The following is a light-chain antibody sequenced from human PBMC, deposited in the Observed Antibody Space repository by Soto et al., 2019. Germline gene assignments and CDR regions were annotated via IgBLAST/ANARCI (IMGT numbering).Light chain of an antibody. Sequence: QSVLTQPASVSGYPGQSITISCTGTSSDVGGYNYVSWYQQHPGKAPKLMIYEVSNRPSGVSKRFSGSKSGNTASLTISGLPAEYEADCYCSSYTSSSTPVVFGGGTQLTVL. CDR1: SSDVGGYNY. V-gene: IGLV2-14*01. CDR3: SSYTSSSTPVV. CDR2: EVS. J-gene: IGLJ2*01.